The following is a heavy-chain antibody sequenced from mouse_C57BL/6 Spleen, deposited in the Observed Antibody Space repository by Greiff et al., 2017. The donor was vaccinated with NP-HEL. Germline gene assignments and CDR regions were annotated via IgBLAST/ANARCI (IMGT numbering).Heavy chain of an antibody. J-gene: IGHJ2*01. D-gene: IGHD2-1*01. V-gene: IGHV1-54*01. CDR3: ARDYGNCFDY. CDR1: GYAFTNYL. CDR2: INPGSGGT. Sequence: QVQLKESGAELVRPGTSVKVSCKASGYAFTNYLIEWVKQRPGQGLEWIGVINPGSGGTNYNEKFKGKATLTADKSSSTAYMQLSSLTSEDSAVYFCARDYGNCFDYWGQGTTLTVSS.